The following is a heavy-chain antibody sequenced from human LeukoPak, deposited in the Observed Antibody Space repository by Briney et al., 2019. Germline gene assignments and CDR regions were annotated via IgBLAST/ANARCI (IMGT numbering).Heavy chain of an antibody. J-gene: IGHJ3*02. CDR3: ARDPTSSWETAFDI. V-gene: IGHV3-21*01. D-gene: IGHD1-26*01. Sequence: PGGSLRLSCAASGFTFNSYTLNWVRQAPGKGLEWVSSTDSSSSYIYYADPVKGRFTISRDNAKNSLYLQMNSLRAEDTAVYYCARDPTSSWETAFDIWGQGTMVTVSS. CDR1: GFTFNSYT. CDR2: TDSSSSYI.